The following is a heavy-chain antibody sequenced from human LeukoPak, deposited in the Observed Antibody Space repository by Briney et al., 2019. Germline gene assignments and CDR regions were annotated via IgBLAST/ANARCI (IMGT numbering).Heavy chain of an antibody. CDR2: ISSSSSYI. V-gene: IGHV3-21*01. CDR3: ARESYYYGSGSYNWFDP. Sequence: GGSLRLSCATSGFTFSSYSMNWVRQAPGKGLEWVSSISSSSSYIYCADSVKARFTISRDNAKNSLYLQMNSLRAEDTAVYYCARESYYYGSGSYNWFDPWGQGTLVTASS. CDR1: GFTFSSYS. J-gene: IGHJ5*02. D-gene: IGHD3-10*01.